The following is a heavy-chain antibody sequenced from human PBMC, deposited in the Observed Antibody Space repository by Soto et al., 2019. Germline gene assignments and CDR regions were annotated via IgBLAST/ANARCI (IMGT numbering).Heavy chain of an antibody. J-gene: IGHJ5*02. CDR3: ANNRADP. D-gene: IGHD3-10*01. CDR2: ISTSGGST. Sequence: GGSLRLSCAASGFTFSSYAMSWVRQAPGEGLEWVSAISTSGGSTHYADSAKGRFTISRDNSKNTLYLQMNSLRAEDTAVYYWANNRADPWGQGTLVTVSS. V-gene: IGHV3-23*01. CDR1: GFTFSSYA.